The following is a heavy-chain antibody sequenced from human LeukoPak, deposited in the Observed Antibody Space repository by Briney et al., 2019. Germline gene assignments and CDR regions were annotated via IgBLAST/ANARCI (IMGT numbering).Heavy chain of an antibody. D-gene: IGHD2-15*01. CDR3: VRQGCSTGSCYLDY. CDR1: DFTFSFYW. Sequence: GGSLRLSCAASDFTFSFYWMTWVRRAPGEGLEWVANILPDGSEKYYLDSVKGRFTISRDNPTNSLYLQINSLRAEDTALYYCVRQGCSTGSCYLDYWGQGTLVTVSS. CDR2: ILPDGSEK. J-gene: IGHJ4*02. V-gene: IGHV3-7*01.